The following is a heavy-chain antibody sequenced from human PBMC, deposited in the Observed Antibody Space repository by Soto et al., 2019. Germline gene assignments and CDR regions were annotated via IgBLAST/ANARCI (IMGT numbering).Heavy chain of an antibody. D-gene: IGHD3-3*01. Sequence: SETLSLTCTVSGGSISSHYWSWIRQPPGKGLEWIGYIYYSGSTNYNPSLKSRVTISVDTSKNQFSLKLSSVTAADTAVYYCARLKYDFWSGSSAGWFDPWGQGTLVTVSS. V-gene: IGHV4-59*08. CDR1: GGSISSHY. CDR3: ARLKYDFWSGSSAGWFDP. CDR2: IYYSGST. J-gene: IGHJ5*02.